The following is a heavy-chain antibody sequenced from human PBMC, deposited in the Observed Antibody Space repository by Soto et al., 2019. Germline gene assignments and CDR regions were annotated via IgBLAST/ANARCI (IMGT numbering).Heavy chain of an antibody. V-gene: IGHV3-30*18. Sequence: QVQLVESGGGVVQPGRSLRLSCAASGFTFSNYGMHWVRQAPGKGLEWVTFISYDGSDEYYADSVKGRFTISRDNSKNSQYLQMDILRAEYTAMYYCAKDLEECDGDYPHASWGQGTLVTVSS. CDR2: ISYDGSDE. D-gene: IGHD2-21*01. CDR1: GFTFSNYG. J-gene: IGHJ4*02. CDR3: AKDLEECDGDYPHAS.